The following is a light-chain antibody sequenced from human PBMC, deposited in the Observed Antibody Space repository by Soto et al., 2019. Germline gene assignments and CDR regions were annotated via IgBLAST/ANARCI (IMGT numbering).Light chain of an antibody. CDR2: GAP. J-gene: IGKJ1*01. V-gene: IGKV3-15*01. CDR1: QSVSSN. Sequence: EIVMTQSPATLSVSPGERATLSCRASQSVSSNLAWYQQKPGQAPRLLIYGAPTRATGIPARFSGSGSGTEFTLTISSLQSEDFAVYYCQQYNNWRTWTFGQGTKVEIK. CDR3: QQYNNWRTWT.